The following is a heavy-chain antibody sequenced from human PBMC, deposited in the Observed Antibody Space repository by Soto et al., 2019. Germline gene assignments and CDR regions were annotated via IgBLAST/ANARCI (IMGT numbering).Heavy chain of an antibody. D-gene: IGHD1-26*01. CDR2: LSHDGSNK. V-gene: IGHV3-30-3*01. J-gene: IGHJ4*02. CDR3: ARDRDGGTYTYFDN. CDR1: GFTVSSNY. Sequence: GGSLRLSCAASGFTVSSNYMSWVRQAPGKGLEWVAFLSHDGSNKYYADSVRGRFTISRDNSKNTVYLQMNSLRPDDTAVYYCARDRDGGTYTYFDNWGQGTRVTVSS.